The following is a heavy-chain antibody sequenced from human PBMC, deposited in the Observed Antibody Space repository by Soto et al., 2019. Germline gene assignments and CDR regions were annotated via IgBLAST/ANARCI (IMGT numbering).Heavy chain of an antibody. Sequence: SETLSLTCTVSGGSISSYYWSWIRQPPGKGLEWIGYIYYSGSTNYNPSLKSRVTISVDTSKNQFSLKLSSVTAADTAVYYCARGRITIFGPDAFDIWGQGTMVTVSS. J-gene: IGHJ3*02. CDR1: GGSISSYY. D-gene: IGHD3-3*01. CDR3: ARGRITIFGPDAFDI. V-gene: IGHV4-59*08. CDR2: IYYSGST.